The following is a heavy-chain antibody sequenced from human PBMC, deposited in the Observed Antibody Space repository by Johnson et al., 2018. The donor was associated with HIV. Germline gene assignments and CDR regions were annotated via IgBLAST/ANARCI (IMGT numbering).Heavy chain of an antibody. CDR1: GFIFDDYG. CDR3: ARGVIGEGATGGAFDI. Sequence: VQLVESGGGVVQPGGSLRLSCAASGFIFDDYGMSWVPQAPGKGLEWVAGLNWKGDKTGYADSVKGRFTISRDNAKNSLDLQLNSLRAEDTALYYCARGVIGEGATGGAFDIWGQGTMVTVSS. V-gene: IGHV3-20*04. CDR2: LNWKGDKT. J-gene: IGHJ3*02. D-gene: IGHD3-16*02.